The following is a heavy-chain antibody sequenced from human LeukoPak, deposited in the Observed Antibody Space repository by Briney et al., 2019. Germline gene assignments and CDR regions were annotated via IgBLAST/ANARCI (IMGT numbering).Heavy chain of an antibody. CDR3: ARGGSSSPVLSVH. D-gene: IGHD6-6*01. J-gene: IGHJ4*02. CDR1: GFTFSDYN. Sequence: PGGSLRLSCAASGFTFSDYNMNWVRQAPGKGLEWVSSITSSSSYMYYADSVKGRFTISRDNAGNSLYLQMNSLRAEDTAVYYCARGGSSSPVLSVHWGQGTLVTVSS. CDR2: ITSSSSYM. V-gene: IGHV3-21*01.